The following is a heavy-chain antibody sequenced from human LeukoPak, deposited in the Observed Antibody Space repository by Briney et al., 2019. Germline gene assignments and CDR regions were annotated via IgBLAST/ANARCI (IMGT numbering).Heavy chain of an antibody. V-gene: IGHV4-34*01. CDR3: ARHQTDYDILTGNDY. Sequence: SETLSLTCAVYGGSFSGYYWSWIRQPPGKGLEWIGEINHSGSTNYNPSLKSRVTISVDTSKNQFSLKLSSVTAADTAVYYCARHQTDYDILTGNDYWGQGTLDTVSS. CDR2: INHSGST. J-gene: IGHJ4*02. CDR1: GGSFSGYY. D-gene: IGHD3-9*01.